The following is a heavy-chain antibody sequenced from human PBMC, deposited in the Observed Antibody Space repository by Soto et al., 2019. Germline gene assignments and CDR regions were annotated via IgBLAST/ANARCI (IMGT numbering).Heavy chain of an antibody. CDR3: ARHLGLWNDRGDYYYSYYTDV. D-gene: IGHD1-1*01. J-gene: IGHJ6*03. CDR1: GYSFTSYW. CDR2: IYPGDSDT. V-gene: IGHV5-51*01. Sequence: GECLKISCKGSGYSFTSYWIGWVRQMPVKGLEWMGIIYPGDSDTRYSPSFQGQVTISADKSISTAYLQWSSLKASDTAMYYCARHLGLWNDRGDYYYSYYTDVWGKGTTVTVSS.